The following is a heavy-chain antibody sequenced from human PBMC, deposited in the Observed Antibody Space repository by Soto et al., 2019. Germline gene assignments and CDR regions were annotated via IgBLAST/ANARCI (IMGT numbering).Heavy chain of an antibody. Sequence: PGGSLRLSCAASGFTFSTYGIHWVRQAPGKGLEWVALISYDGGSKYYGDSVKGRFIISRDNSHNTVSLQMNSLRADDTAVYFCAKEQLAMTVVVADYFDSWGQGTLVTVPQ. CDR3: AKEQLAMTVVVADYFDS. CDR1: GFTFSTYG. J-gene: IGHJ4*02. CDR2: ISYDGGSK. D-gene: IGHD3-22*01. V-gene: IGHV3-30*18.